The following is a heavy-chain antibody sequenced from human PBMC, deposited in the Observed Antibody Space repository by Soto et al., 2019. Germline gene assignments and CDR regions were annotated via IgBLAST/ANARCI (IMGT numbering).Heavy chain of an antibody. Sequence: VGSLRLSCAASGFAFSSYWMHWDRQAPGKGLVWVSRINSDGSSTSYADSVKGRFTISRDNAKNTLYLQMNSLRSEDTAVYYCARGSIAVACTDFDYWGQGTLVTVSS. J-gene: IGHJ4*02. V-gene: IGHV3-74*01. CDR1: GFAFSSYW. CDR3: ARGSIAVACTDFDY. D-gene: IGHD6-19*01. CDR2: INSDGSST.